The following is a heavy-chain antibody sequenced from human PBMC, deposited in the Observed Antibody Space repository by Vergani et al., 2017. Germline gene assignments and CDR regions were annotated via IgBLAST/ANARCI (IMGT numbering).Heavy chain of an antibody. J-gene: IGHJ5*02. CDR2: IYYSGST. D-gene: IGHD3-10*01. V-gene: IGHV4-39*07. CDR1: GCPISSSSYY. CDR3: ASQTMVRGVNWFDP. Sequence: QLQLPESGPGLVKPSETLSLTCPVSGCPISSSSYYWGWIRQPPGKGLEWIGSIYYSGSTYYNPSLKSRVTISVDTSKNQFSLKLSSVTAADTAVYCCASQTMVRGVNWFDPWGQGTLVTVSS.